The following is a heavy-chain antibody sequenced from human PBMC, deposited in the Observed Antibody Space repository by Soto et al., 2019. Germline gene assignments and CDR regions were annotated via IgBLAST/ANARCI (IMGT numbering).Heavy chain of an antibody. D-gene: IGHD1-26*01. CDR3: ARDLAAMYSGTDGFYWNFDL. J-gene: IGHJ2*01. CDR2: INPSGGST. Sequence: QVQLVQPGAEVKKPGASVKVSCKASGDTFTNYYMHWVRQAPGQGLEWMGTINPSGGSTSYAQQFQGRGTMTRDTSTSTVYTELSNLKSEDTAVYYCARDLAAMYSGTDGFYWNFDLWGRGTLVTVSS. CDR1: GDTFTNYY. V-gene: IGHV1-46*01.